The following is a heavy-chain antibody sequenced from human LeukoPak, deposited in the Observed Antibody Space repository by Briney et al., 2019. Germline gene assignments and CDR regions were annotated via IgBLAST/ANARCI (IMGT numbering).Heavy chain of an antibody. CDR3: VRDLNSFDL. V-gene: IGHV3-72*01. J-gene: IGHJ4*02. CDR2: SRIKADGYIT. CDR1: GFTFSDHY. Sequence: PGGSLRLSCVVSGFTFSDHYLDWVRQSPGRGLEWVGRSRIKADGYITQYAAPVKDRFTISRDESKDSLFLQTNSLKTEDTAMYYCVRDLNSFDLWGQGTPVTVSS. D-gene: IGHD2/OR15-2a*01.